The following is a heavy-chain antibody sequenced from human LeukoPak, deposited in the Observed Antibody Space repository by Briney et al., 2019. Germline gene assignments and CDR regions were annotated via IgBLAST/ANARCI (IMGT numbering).Heavy chain of an antibody. CDR2: ISGSGGST. CDR1: GFTFSSYA. V-gene: IGHV3-23*01. D-gene: IGHD3-22*01. CDR3: AREPGYDSSGCFDY. J-gene: IGHJ4*02. Sequence: LAGGSLRLSCAASGFTFSSYAMSWVRQAPGKGLEWVSAISGSGGSTYYADSVKGRFTISRDNSKNTLYLQMNSLRAEDTAVYYCAREPGYDSSGCFDYWGQGTLVTVSS.